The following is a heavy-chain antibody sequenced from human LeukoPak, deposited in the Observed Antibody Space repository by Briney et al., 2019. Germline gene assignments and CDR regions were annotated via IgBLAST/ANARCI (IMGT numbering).Heavy chain of an antibody. CDR3: ARHAGSGWYYFDY. CDR1: GGSISRYY. J-gene: IGHJ4*02. V-gene: IGHV4-59*08. Sequence: PSETLSLTCTVSGGSISRYYWSWIRQPPGKGLEWIGYIYYSGSTNYNPSLKSRVTISVDTSKNQFSLKLSSVTAADTAVYYCARHAGSGWYYFDYWGQGTLVTVSS. CDR2: IYYSGST. D-gene: IGHD6-19*01.